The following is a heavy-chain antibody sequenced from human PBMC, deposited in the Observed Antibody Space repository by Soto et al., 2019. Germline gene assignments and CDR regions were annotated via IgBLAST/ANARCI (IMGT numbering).Heavy chain of an antibody. J-gene: IGHJ6*02. V-gene: IGHV4-59*01. CDR2: IYYSGST. CDR1: CPSIISYY. D-gene: IGHD1-20*01. CDR3: ARDYGIYDYYYGMDV. Sequence: SDTLSLTCTFNCPSIISYYWSWIRELPGKVLEWIGYIYYSGSTNYNPSLKSRVTISVDTSKNQFSLKLSSVTAADTAVYYCARDYGIYDYYYGMDVWGQGTTVTVS.